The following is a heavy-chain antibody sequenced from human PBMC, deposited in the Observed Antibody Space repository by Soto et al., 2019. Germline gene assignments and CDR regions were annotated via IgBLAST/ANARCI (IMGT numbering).Heavy chain of an antibody. CDR3: ARTNSGYDAGAFDI. CDR2: IWYDGSNK. D-gene: IGHD5-12*01. CDR1: GFTFSSYG. V-gene: IGHV3-33*01. Sequence: GGSLRLSCAASGFTFSSYGMHWVHQAPGKGLEWVAVIWYDGSNKYYADSVKGRFTISRDNSKNTLYLQMNSLRAEDTAVYYCARTNSGYDAGAFDIWGQGTMVTVSS. J-gene: IGHJ3*02.